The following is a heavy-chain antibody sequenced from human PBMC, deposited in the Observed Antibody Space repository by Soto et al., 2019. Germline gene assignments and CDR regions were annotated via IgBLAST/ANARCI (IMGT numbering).Heavy chain of an antibody. CDR3: ASFPSAHCSGGSCYRYFDY. CDR2: IYYSGST. V-gene: IGHV4-59*01. CDR1: GGSISSYY. J-gene: IGHJ4*02. D-gene: IGHD2-15*01. Sequence: SETLSLTCTVSGGSISSYYWSWIRQPPGKGLEWIGYIYYSGSTNYNPSLKSRVTISVDTSKNQFSLKLSSVTAADTVVYYCASFPSAHCSGGSCYRYFDYWGQGTLVTVSS.